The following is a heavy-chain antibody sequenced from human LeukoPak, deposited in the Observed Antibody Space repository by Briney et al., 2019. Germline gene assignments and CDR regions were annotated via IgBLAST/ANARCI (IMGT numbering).Heavy chain of an antibody. J-gene: IGHJ4*02. Sequence: GGSLRLSCATSGFTFNTYAMNWVRQAPGKGLEWVSTINDAGRTTYYADSVKGRFNISRDNSKNTVYLQMNNLRAEDTALYYCTNQPILAGSIDSWGQGTLVTVSS. V-gene: IGHV3-23*01. CDR1: GFTFNTYA. D-gene: IGHD3-9*01. CDR3: TNQPILAGSIDS. CDR2: INDAGRTT.